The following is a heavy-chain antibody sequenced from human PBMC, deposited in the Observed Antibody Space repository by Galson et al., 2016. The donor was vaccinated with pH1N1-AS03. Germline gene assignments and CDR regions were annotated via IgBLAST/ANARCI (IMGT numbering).Heavy chain of an antibody. CDR1: GYTFISYV. V-gene: IGHV1-3*01. CDR3: ARGRGSYGMDV. J-gene: IGHJ6*02. Sequence: SVKVSCKASGYTFISYVMHWVRQAPGQRLEWMGWINAGNGNTTYSQSFQGRVTITRDTSASKAYLEPSSLRSEDTAVYYCARGRGSYGMDVWGQGATVTVPS. CDR2: INAGNGNT. D-gene: IGHD1-26*01.